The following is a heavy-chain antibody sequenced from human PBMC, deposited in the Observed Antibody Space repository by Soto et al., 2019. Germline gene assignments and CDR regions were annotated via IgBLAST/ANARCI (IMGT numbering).Heavy chain of an antibody. J-gene: IGHJ4*02. CDR2: IYHSGST. V-gene: IGHV4-4*02. CDR3: AKDQSSALSVHYFDY. Sequence: PSETLSLTCAVSSGSISSSNWWSWVRQPPGKGLEWIGEIYHSGSTNYNPSLKSRVTISVDKSKNQFSLKLSSVTAADTALYYCAKDQSSALSVHYFDYWGQGTLVTVSS. CDR1: SGSISSSNW. D-gene: IGHD6-19*01.